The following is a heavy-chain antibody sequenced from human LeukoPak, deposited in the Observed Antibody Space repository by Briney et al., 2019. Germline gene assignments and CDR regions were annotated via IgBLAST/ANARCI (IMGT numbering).Heavy chain of an antibody. D-gene: IGHD3-3*02. V-gene: IGHV1-18*01. CDR1: GYTFTSYG. Sequence: ASVKVSCKASGYTFTSYGISWVRQAPGQGLEWMGWISAYNGNTNYAQKLQGRVTMTTDTSTSTAYMELRSLRSDDTAVYYCARDPPLIFGVVNPLFDYWGQGTLVTVSS. CDR3: ARDPPLIFGVVNPLFDY. J-gene: IGHJ4*02. CDR2: ISAYNGNT.